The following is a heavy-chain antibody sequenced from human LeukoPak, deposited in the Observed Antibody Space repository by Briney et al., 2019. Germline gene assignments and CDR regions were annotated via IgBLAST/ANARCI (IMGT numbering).Heavy chain of an antibody. CDR2: ISWNSGSI. CDR1: GFTFDDYA. D-gene: IGHD2-2*01. V-gene: IGHV3-9*03. Sequence: GGSLRLSCAASGFTFDDYAMHWVRQAPGKGLEWVSGISWNSGSIGYADSVKGRFTISRDNAKNSLYLQMNSLRAEDMALYYCAKAVVPAAPPADAFDIWGQGTMVTVSS. J-gene: IGHJ3*02. CDR3: AKAVVPAAPPADAFDI.